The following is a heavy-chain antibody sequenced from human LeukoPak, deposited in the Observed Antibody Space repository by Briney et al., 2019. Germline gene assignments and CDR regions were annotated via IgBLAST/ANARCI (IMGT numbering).Heavy chain of an antibody. D-gene: IGHD1-1*01. CDR1: GFNFSSYAIH. CDR3: ARVGPERREALKWFDP. CDR2: IYYSGST. V-gene: IGHV4-31*02. Sequence: LRLSCAASGFNFSSYAIHWVRQAPGKGLEWIGYIYYSGSTYYNPSLKSRVTISVDTSKNQFSLKLSSVTAADTAVYYCARVGPERREALKWFDPWGQGTLVTVSS. J-gene: IGHJ5*02.